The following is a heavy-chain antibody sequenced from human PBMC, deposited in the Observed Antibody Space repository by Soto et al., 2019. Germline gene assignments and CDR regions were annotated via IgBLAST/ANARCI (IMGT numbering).Heavy chain of an antibody. Sequence: EVQLVESGGGLVQSGGSLGLSCAASGFSFRSYWMHWVRQAPGKGLVWVARISSDGSSTTYADSANGRFTIDRDNAANTLYLQMSRLRAEDTAVYYCAREYYGVLTGYYNDYWGQGTLVTVSS. CDR2: ISSDGSST. D-gene: IGHD3-9*01. V-gene: IGHV3-74*01. CDR1: GFSFRSYW. J-gene: IGHJ4*02. CDR3: AREYYGVLTGYYNDY.